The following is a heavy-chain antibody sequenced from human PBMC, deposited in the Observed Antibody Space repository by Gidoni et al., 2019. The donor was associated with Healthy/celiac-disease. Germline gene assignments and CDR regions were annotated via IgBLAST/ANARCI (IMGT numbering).Heavy chain of an antibody. Sequence: QLQLQASLPGLVKPSETLSLTCTVSCSSIRCSSYYCGWIRKPPGKGLEWIGSIYYSGSTYYNPSIKSRVNISVDTSKNQFSLKLSSVTAADTAVYYCARHSSFGVVINQYYLDYWGQGTLVTVSS. CDR2: IYYSGST. J-gene: IGHJ4*02. V-gene: IGHV4-39*01. CDR1: CSSIRCSSYY. CDR3: ARHSSFGVVINQYYLDY. D-gene: IGHD3-3*01.